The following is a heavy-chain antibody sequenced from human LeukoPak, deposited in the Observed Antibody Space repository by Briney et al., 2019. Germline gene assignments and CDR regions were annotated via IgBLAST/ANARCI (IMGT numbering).Heavy chain of an antibody. CDR3: ARDNSGSLDY. CDR2: IWYDGSKY. CDR1: GFTFSDYF. D-gene: IGHD1-26*01. V-gene: IGHV3-33*08. J-gene: IGHJ4*02. Sequence: PGGSLRLSCAASGFTFSDYFMSWIRQAPGKGLEWVAIIWYDGSKYFYADSVKGRFSISRDNSKNTLYLQMNSLRAEDTAVYSCARDNSGSLDYWGQGTLVTVSS.